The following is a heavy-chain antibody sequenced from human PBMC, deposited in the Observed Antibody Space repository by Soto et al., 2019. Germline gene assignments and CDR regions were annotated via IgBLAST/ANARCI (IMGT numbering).Heavy chain of an antibody. CDR2: IIPIFGTA. Sequence: GASVKVSCKASGGTFSSYAISWVRQAPGQGLEWMGGIIPIFGTANYAQKFQGRVTITADESTSTAYMELSSLRSEDTAVYYCARAREVVVAAYYYYYGMDVWGQGTTVTVSS. CDR3: ARAREVVVAAYYYYYGMDV. CDR1: GGTFSSYA. J-gene: IGHJ6*02. D-gene: IGHD2-15*01. V-gene: IGHV1-69*13.